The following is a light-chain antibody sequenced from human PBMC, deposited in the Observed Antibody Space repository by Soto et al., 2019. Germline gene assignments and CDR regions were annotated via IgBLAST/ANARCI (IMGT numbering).Light chain of an antibody. CDR2: DVT. Sequence: QSVLTQPASVSGSPGQSITISCTGTSSDIGGPNYVSWYQQHPGTAPKLLIFDVTNRPSGVSDRFSASKSGNSASLTISGLQTEDEADYYCTSYTTSSTGVFGGGTQLTVL. CDR1: SSDIGGPNY. CDR3: TSYTTSSTGV. V-gene: IGLV2-14*03. J-gene: IGLJ7*01.